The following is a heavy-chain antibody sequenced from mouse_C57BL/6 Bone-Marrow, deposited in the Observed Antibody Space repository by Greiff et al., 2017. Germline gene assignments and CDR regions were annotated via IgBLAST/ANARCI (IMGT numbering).Heavy chain of an antibody. D-gene: IGHD1-1*01. Sequence: EVQLQQSGPELVKPGASVKISCKASGYTFTDYYMNWVKQSHGKSLEWIGDINPNNGGTSYNQKFKGKDTLTVDKSSSTAYMELRSLTSEDSAVYYCAREDGSTFYWFDYWGQGTTLTVSS. J-gene: IGHJ2*01. V-gene: IGHV1-26*01. CDR3: AREDGSTFYWFDY. CDR1: GYTFTDYY. CDR2: INPNNGGT.